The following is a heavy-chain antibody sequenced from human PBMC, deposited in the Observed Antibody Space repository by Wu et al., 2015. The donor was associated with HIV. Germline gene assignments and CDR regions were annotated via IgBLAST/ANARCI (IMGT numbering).Heavy chain of an antibody. CDR2: INPSGGST. D-gene: IGHD3-10*01. CDR1: GYTFTSYY. V-gene: IGHV1-46*01. Sequence: QVQLVQSGAEVKKPGASVKVSCKASGYTFTSYYMHWVRQAPGQGLEWMGIINPSGGSTSYAQKFQGRVTMTRDTSTSTVYMELSSLRSEDTAVYYCARAIRERGGDAFDIWGQGDNGHRLF. J-gene: IGHJ3*02. CDR3: ARAIRERGGDAFDI.